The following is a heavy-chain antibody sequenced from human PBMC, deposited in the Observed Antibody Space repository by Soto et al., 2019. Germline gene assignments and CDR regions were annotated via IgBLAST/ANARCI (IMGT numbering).Heavy chain of an antibody. D-gene: IGHD4-4*01. CDR1: GFIFNAYA. Sequence: VQLLESGGGLVQPGGSLRLSCAASGFIFNAYAMTWVRQAPGKGLEWVSAIGGSGGNTYYAASVKGRFTISRDNSKDTVDLEMNRLRVDDTVVYFCARVASDYINSADHWGQGILVTVSS. CDR3: ARVASDYINSADH. J-gene: IGHJ4*02. V-gene: IGHV3-23*01. CDR2: IGGSGGNT.